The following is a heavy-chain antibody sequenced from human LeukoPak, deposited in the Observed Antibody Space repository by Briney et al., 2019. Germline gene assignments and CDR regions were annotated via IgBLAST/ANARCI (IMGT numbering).Heavy chain of an antibody. CDR3: ARDSEYQRLDY. D-gene: IGHD2-2*01. CDR2: IWYDGSNK. CDR1: GFTFSSYG. J-gene: IGHJ4*02. Sequence: GRSLRLSCAASGFTFSSYGMHWVRQAPGKGLEWVAVIWYDGSNKYYADSVKGRFTISRDNSKNTLYLQMNSPRAEDTAVYYCARDSEYQRLDYWGQGTLVTVSS. V-gene: IGHV3-33*01.